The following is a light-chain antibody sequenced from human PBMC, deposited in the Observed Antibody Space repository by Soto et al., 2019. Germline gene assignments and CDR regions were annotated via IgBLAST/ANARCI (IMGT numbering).Light chain of an antibody. CDR3: HQYNNWPLWT. V-gene: IGKV3-15*01. Sequence: EIVMTQSPATLSVSPGERATLSCRASQSVSSNLAWYQQKRGQGPRLIIYGASTRATGIPARFSGSGSGTEFTLTISSLQSEDFAVYYCHQYNNWPLWTFGQGTKVEIK. CDR1: QSVSSN. J-gene: IGKJ1*01. CDR2: GAS.